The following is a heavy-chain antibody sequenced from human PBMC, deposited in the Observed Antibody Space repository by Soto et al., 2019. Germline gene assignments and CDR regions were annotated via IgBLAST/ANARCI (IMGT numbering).Heavy chain of an antibody. CDR3: ARDRRGGTRPHYYDSSGYYNPFDR. J-gene: IGHJ6*02. D-gene: IGHD3-22*01. V-gene: IGHV4-4*07. CDR2: VYSSGNT. Sequence: QVQLQESGPGLVKPSETLSLTCTVSGGSISFYYWSWIRQPAGKGLEWIGRVYSSGNTNYNPSLKSRLTMSVDTSNNQFSLKLRSVTAADTAMYYCARDRRGGTRPHYYDSSGYYNPFDRWGQGTTVTVSS. CDR1: GGSISFYY.